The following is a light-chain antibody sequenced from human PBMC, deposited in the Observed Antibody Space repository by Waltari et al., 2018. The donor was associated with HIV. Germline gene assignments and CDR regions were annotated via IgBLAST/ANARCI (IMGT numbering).Light chain of an antibody. J-gene: IGLJ3*02. CDR3: QSYDNSLSAWV. V-gene: IGLV1-40*01. CDR1: SSNLGLGYD. CDR2: DHI. Sequence: QSVMTQPPSVSGAPGQRVTISCTGSSSNLGLGYDVQWYQQLPGTAPKLLVYDHINRPSGGRDRFSGSKSGISASLAITGLQAEDEANYYCQSYDNSLSAWVFGGGTKVTVL.